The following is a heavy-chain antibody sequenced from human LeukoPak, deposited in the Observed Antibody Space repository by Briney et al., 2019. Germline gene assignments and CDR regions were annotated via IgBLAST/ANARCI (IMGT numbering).Heavy chain of an antibody. CDR2: MYYSGST. D-gene: IGHD5-24*01. CDR3: ARHFDRDGYKSNAFDI. J-gene: IGHJ3*02. Sequence: PSETLSLTCTVSGGSFSSSSHYWGWARQPPGKGLEWIGSMYYSGSTYYNASLGSRVTISVDTSRDQFSLKLSSVTAADTAVYYCARHFDRDGYKSNAFDIWGQGTMVTVSS. CDR1: GGSFSSSSHY. V-gene: IGHV4-39*01.